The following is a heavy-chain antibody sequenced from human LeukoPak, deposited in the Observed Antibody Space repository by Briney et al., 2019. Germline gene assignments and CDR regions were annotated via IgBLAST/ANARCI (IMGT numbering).Heavy chain of an antibody. CDR3: TTGTWIQLWLADY. V-gene: IGHV3-15*01. CDR1: GFTFTNAC. Sequence: GGSLRLSCKGSGFTFTNACMSWVRLAPGKGLEWVGHIKSQTDGGTTDYAAPVKGRFTISRDDSKNTLYLQLNSLKTEDTAVYYCTTGTWIQLWLADYWGQGTLLTVSS. D-gene: IGHD5-18*01. CDR2: IKSQTDGGTT. J-gene: IGHJ4*02.